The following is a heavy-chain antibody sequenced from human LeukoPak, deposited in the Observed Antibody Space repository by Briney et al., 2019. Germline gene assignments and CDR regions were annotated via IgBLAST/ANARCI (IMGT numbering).Heavy chain of an antibody. Sequence: SSETLSLTCTVSRGSISSYYWSWMRQPPGKGLEWIGYVYYSGSTNYNPSLKSRVTISVDTSKNQFSLKLSSVTAADTAVYYCARDGGLRLSYFDYWGQGTLVTVSS. CDR3: ARDGGLRLSYFDY. V-gene: IGHV4-59*01. CDR2: VYYSGST. D-gene: IGHD2/OR15-2a*01. CDR1: RGSISSYY. J-gene: IGHJ4*02.